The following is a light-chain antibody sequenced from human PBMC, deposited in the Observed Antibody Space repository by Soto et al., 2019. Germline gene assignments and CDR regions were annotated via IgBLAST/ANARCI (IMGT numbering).Light chain of an antibody. CDR3: QSYDSTLSTWV. J-gene: IGLJ3*02. CDR1: GSNFGAGYD. CDR2: GND. Sequence: QAVVTQPPSVSGAPGQRVTISCTGSGSNFGAGYDVHWYQQLPGKAPKLLIYGNDNRPSGVPDRFSASRSGTSASLAIAGLQAEDEADYYCQSYDSTLSTWVFGGGTKLTVL. V-gene: IGLV1-40*01.